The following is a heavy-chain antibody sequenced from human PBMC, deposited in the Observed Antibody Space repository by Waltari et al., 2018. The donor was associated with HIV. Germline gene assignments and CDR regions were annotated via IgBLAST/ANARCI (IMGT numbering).Heavy chain of an antibody. V-gene: IGHV4-34*02. J-gene: IGHJ6*02. D-gene: IGHD2-15*01. CDR2: IDQRGAS. CDR1: GGSFSGFY. Sequence: QVQLQQWGAGQVKASGTLSLTCLLSGGSFSGFYWTWVRHPPGKGLEWIGEIDQRGASRCTPSFQRRILISRDTSRSHLPLKGSPLSPADTAVYDCVQGASLRAFRENLSCNSSLDGWGPGTTVT. CDR3: VQGASLRAFRENLSCNSSLDG.